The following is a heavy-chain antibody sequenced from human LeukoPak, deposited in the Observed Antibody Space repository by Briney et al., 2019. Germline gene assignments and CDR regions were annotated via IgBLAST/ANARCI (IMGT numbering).Heavy chain of an antibody. CDR1: GASISRDY. Sequence: WETLSLTCSVSGASISRDYWSWIRQSPGKTLEWIGYIYHNGDSNYNPSLKSRVTMSIDTSKNQFSLEVTSVTAADMAVYYCARYCRSNDYILDYWGQGTPVTVSS. CDR2: IYHNGDS. CDR3: ARYCRSNDYILDY. D-gene: IGHD4-11*01. V-gene: IGHV4-59*01. J-gene: IGHJ4*02.